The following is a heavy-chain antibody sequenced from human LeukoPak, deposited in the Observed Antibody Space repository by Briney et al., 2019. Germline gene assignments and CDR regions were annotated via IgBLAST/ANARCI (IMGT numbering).Heavy chain of an antibody. CDR2: FDPEDGET. CDR3: ATGGQGGGWYTN. Sequence: ASVKVSCKVSVYTLTELSMHWVRQAPGKGLEWMGGFDPEDGETIYAQKFQGRVTMTEDTFTDTAYMELSSLRSEDTAVYYCATGGQGGGWYTNWGQGTLVTVSS. V-gene: IGHV1-24*01. CDR1: VYTLTELS. J-gene: IGHJ4*02. D-gene: IGHD6-19*01.